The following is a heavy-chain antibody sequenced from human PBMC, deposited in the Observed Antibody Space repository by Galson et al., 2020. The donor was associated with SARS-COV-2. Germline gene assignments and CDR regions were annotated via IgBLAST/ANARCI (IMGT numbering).Heavy chain of an antibody. CDR3: ARDSSRHDFVTGYNQISGFFDL. Sequence: SETLSLTCTVSGGSISSSNSFWGWIRQAPGKGLEWIGFLFYGGSSYYNPSLRSRVIISVDTSKNQFSLTLLSVNAADTAMYFCARDSSRHDFVTGYNQISGFFDLWGRGTLVTVSS. V-gene: IGHV4-39*07. J-gene: IGHJ2*01. D-gene: IGHD3-9*01. CDR1: GGSISSSNSF. CDR2: LFYGGSS.